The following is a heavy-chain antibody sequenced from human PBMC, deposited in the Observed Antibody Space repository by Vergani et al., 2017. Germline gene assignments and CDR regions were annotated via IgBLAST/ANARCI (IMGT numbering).Heavy chain of an antibody. D-gene: IGHD5-18*01. V-gene: IGHV3-23*04. CDR1: GFTFSSYA. CDR3: AKYLYSYGPPHGFDP. J-gene: IGHJ5*02. CDR2: ISGSGGST. Sequence: VQLVESGGGVVQPGRSLRLSCAASGFTFSSYAMSWVRQAPGKGLEWVSAISGSGGSTYYADSVKGRFNISRDNSKNTLYLQINSLRAEDTAVYYCAKYLYSYGPPHGFDPWGQGTLVTVSS.